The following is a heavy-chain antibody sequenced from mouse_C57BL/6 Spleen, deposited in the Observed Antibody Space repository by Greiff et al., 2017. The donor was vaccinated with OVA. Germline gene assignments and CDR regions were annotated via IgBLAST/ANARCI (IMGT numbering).Heavy chain of an antibody. Sequence: QVQLKQPGAELVKPGASVKLSCKASGYTFTSYWMHWVKQRPGQGLEWIGMIHPNSGSTNYNEKFKSKATLTVDKSSSTAYMQLSSLTSEDSAVYYCARGTYYSPAYWGQGTLVTVSA. D-gene: IGHD2-12*01. CDR3: ARGTYYSPAY. CDR1: GYTFTSYW. J-gene: IGHJ3*01. V-gene: IGHV1-64*01. CDR2: IHPNSGST.